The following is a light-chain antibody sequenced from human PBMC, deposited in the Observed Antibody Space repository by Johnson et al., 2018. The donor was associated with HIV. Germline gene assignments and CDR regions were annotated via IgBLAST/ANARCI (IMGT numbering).Light chain of an antibody. CDR2: ENN. J-gene: IGLJ1*01. V-gene: IGLV1-51*02. CDR3: GTWDSSLSAGGV. CDR1: SSNIGNNY. Sequence: HSVLTQPPSVSAAPGQKVTISCSGSSSNIGNNYVSWYQQFPGTAPKLLIYENNKRPSGIPYRFSGSKSGTSATLGITGLQTWDEADYYCGTWDSSLSAGGVFGTGTKVTVL.